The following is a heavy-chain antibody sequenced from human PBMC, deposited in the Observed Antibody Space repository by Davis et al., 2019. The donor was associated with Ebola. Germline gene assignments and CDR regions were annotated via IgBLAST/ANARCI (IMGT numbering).Heavy chain of an antibody. D-gene: IGHD6-19*01. J-gene: IGHJ1*01. CDR1: GFTLSSYW. CDR2: INRDGSST. V-gene: IGHV3-74*01. Sequence: GESLKISCAASGFTLSSYWVHWVRQAPGKGPVWVSRINRDGSSTGYADSVKGRFTISRDNAKNSLYLQMNSLRAEDTAVYYCAKSMAVGGSEAEFFQHWGQGTLVTVSS. CDR3: AKSMAVGGSEAEFFQH.